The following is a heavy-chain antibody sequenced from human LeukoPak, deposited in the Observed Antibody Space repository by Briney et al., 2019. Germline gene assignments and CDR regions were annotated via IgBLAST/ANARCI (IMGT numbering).Heavy chain of an antibody. J-gene: IGHJ6*03. V-gene: IGHV3-30*02. CDR3: AKAAVATGYHYTYYMDV. CDR1: GCTFTNYG. CDR2: IRYDETKE. D-gene: IGHD1-1*01. Sequence: PGGSLRLSCATSGCTFTNYGMHWVRQAPGKGLEWVAFIRYDETKEFYADSVKGRFTVSRDNSKSTLYLQMNSLRPEDTGVYCCAKAAVATGYHYTYYMDVWGKGTTVTIS.